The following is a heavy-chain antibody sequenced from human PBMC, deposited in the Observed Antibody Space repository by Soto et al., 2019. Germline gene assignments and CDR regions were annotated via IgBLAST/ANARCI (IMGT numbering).Heavy chain of an antibody. D-gene: IGHD4-17*01. CDR3: AREWVTTVTTDYYYYYMDV. CDR2: ISSNGGST. J-gene: IGHJ6*03. CDR1: GFTFSSYA. V-gene: IGHV3-64*01. Sequence: EVQVVESGRGLVQPGGFLRRSCAASGFTFSSYAMHWVRQAPGKGLEYVSAISSNGGSTYYANSVKGRFTISRDNSKNTLHLQMGSLRAEDMAVYYCAREWVTTVTTDYYYYYMDVWGKGTTVTVSS.